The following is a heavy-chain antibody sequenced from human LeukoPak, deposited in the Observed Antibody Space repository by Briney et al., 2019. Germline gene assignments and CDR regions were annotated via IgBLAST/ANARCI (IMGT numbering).Heavy chain of an antibody. Sequence: SETLSLTCAVYGGSFSGYYWSWIRQPPGKGLEWIGEINHSGSTNYNPSLKSRVTISVDTSKNQFSLKLSSVTAADTAVYYCASPPMYCSGGSCYSYYYGMDVWGQGTTVTVSS. CDR3: ASPPMYCSGGSCYSYYYGMDV. V-gene: IGHV4-34*01. D-gene: IGHD2-15*01. J-gene: IGHJ6*02. CDR2: INHSGST. CDR1: GGSFSGYY.